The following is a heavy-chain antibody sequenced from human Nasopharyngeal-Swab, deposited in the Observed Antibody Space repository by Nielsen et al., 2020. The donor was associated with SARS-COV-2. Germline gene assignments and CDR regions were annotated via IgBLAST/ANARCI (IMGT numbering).Heavy chain of an antibody. V-gene: IGHV3-23*01. J-gene: IGHJ4*02. CDR3: AKGVGYGDTGCFDE. CDR1: GFTYSTYA. CDR2: ISGSVGNT. Sequence: GESLKISCVASGFTYSTYAMSWVRQAPGKGLEWVSGISGSVGNTYYADSVKGRFTISRDNSMETLYLQMNSLRVEDTAVYYCAKGVGYGDTGCFDEWGQGTLVTASS. D-gene: IGHD4-17*01.